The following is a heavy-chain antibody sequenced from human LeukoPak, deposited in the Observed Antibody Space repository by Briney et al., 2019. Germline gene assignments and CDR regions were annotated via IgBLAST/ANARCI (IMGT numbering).Heavy chain of an antibody. CDR1: GFTFSRKT. J-gene: IGHJ1*01. CDR3: ARSYHDILTGYRNAEYFQH. Sequence: GGSLRLSCAASGFTFSRKTMNWVRQAPGKGLEWVSYITSSGSTIYYADSVKGRFTISRDNAKNSLYLQMNSLRAEDAAVYYCARSYHDILTGYRNAEYFQHWGQGTLVTVSS. V-gene: IGHV3-48*04. D-gene: IGHD3-9*01. CDR2: ITSSGSTI.